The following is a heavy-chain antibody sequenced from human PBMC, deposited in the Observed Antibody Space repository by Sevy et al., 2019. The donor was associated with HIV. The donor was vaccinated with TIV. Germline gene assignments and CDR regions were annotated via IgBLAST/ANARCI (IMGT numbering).Heavy chain of an antibody. J-gene: IGHJ4*02. V-gene: IGHV3-30*19. CDR1: GFIFRNHG. CDR3: ARAWNFYYDSSGYYLDY. CDR2: ISYDGSNK. Sequence: GGSLRLSCAASGFIFRNHGMHWVRQAPGKGLEWVAVISYDGSNKYYADSVKGRFTISRDNSKNTLYLQMNSLRAEDTAVYYCARAWNFYYDSSGYYLDYWGQGTLVTVSS. D-gene: IGHD3-22*01.